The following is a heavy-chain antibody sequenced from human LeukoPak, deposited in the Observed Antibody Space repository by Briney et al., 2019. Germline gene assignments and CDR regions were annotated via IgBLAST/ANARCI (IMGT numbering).Heavy chain of an antibody. J-gene: IGHJ4*02. CDR3: ASLARRVYIEYYFDY. D-gene: IGHD2-8*01. CDR2: IYPGDSDT. V-gene: IGHV5-51*01. Sequence: GESLKISCKGSGYSFTSYWIGWVRQMPGKGLEWMGIIYPGDSDTRYSPSLQGRVTMSADKSITTAYLQWSSLKASDTAMYYCASLARRVYIEYYFDYWGQGTLVTVSS. CDR1: GYSFTSYW.